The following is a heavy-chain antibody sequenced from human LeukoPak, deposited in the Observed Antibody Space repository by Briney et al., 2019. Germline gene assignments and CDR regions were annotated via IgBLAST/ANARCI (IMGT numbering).Heavy chain of an antibody. V-gene: IGHV4-39*01. Sequence: SETLSLTCTVAGSSISSSSYYWGWIRQPPGKGLEWIGSIYYCGSTYYNPYLNSRVTISVDTSKTQFSLKLSSVTAADTAVYYCARHLSIQLWSHWYFDLWGRGTLVTVSS. CDR3: ARHLSIQLWSHWYFDL. CDR2: IYYCGST. D-gene: IGHD5-18*01. J-gene: IGHJ2*01. CDR1: GSSISSSSYY.